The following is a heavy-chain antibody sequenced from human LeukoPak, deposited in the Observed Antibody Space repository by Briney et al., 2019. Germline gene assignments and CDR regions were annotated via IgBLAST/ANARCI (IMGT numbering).Heavy chain of an antibody. CDR2: ISSSGSYI. V-gene: IGHV3-21*01. CDR3: ARIQWLNDNGMDV. J-gene: IGHJ6*02. CDR1: GFPFSSYS. Sequence: GGSLRLSCAASGFPFSSYSMNWVRQAPGKGLEWVSSISSSGSYIYYADSVKGRFTISRDNAKNSLYLQMNSLRAEDTAVYYCARIQWLNDNGMDVWGQGTTVTVSS. D-gene: IGHD6-19*01.